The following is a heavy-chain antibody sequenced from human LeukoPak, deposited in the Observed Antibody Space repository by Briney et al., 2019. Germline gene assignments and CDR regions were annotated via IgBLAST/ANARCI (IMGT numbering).Heavy chain of an antibody. CDR2: ISYDGGNK. V-gene: IGHV3-30*18. J-gene: IGHJ4*02. CDR3: AKDTGSTSWHTFDS. CDR1: GFTFSSYG. Sequence: GGSLRLSCVASGFTFSSYGMHWVRQAPGKGLEWVVVISYDGGNKYYADSVKGRFTISRDNSKNTLYLEMNSLRTEDTAVYCCAKDTGSTSWHTFDSWGQGTLVTVSS. D-gene: IGHD2-2*01.